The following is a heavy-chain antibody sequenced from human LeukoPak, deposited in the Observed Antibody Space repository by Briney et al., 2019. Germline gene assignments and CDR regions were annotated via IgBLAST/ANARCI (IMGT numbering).Heavy chain of an antibody. J-gene: IGHJ4*02. Sequence: PSETLSLTCTVSGGSISSYYWSWIRQPPGKGLEWIGYIHSSGSTNYNPSLKSRLTISVDTSKNQFSLKLSSVTAADTAVYYCVRGIYCSSTSCYYYFGYWGQGTLVTVSS. D-gene: IGHD2-2*01. V-gene: IGHV4-59*01. CDR1: GGSISSYY. CDR2: IHSSGST. CDR3: VRGIYCSSTSCYYYFGY.